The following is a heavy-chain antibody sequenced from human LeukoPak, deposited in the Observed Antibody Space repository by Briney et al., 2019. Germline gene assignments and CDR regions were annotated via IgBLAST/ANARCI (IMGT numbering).Heavy chain of an antibody. V-gene: IGHV4-59*01. CDR3: ARGGGAMVSSYYYYYMDV. J-gene: IGHJ6*03. D-gene: IGHD5-18*01. CDR2: IYYSGST. Sequence: ASETLSLTCTVSGGSISSYYWSWIRQPPGKGLEWIGYIYYSGSTNYNPSLKSRVTISVDTSKNQFSLKLSSVTAADTAVYYCARGGGAMVSSYYYYYMDVWGKGTTVTVSS. CDR1: GGSISSYY.